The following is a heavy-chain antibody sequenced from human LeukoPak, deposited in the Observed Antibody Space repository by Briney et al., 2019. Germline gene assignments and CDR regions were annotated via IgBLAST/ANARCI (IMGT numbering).Heavy chain of an antibody. V-gene: IGHV4-34*01. D-gene: IGHD6-13*01. Sequence: NPSETLSLTCAVYGGSFSGYYWSWIRQPPGKGLEWIGEINHSGSTNYNPSLKSRVTISVDTSKNQFSLKLSSVTAADMAVYYCARAAAVQNNWFDPWGQGTLVTVSS. CDR3: ARAAAVQNNWFDP. CDR1: GGSFSGYY. CDR2: INHSGST. J-gene: IGHJ5*02.